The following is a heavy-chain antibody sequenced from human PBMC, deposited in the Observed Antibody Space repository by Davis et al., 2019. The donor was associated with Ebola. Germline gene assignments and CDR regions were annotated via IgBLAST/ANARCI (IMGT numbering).Heavy chain of an antibody. Sequence: PGGSLRLSCAASGFTFSSYAMTWVRQAPGKGLEWVAVISYDGSNKYYADSVKGRFTISRDNSKNTLYLQMNSLRAEDTAVYYCAKVTGSFDYWGQGTLVTVSS. D-gene: IGHD7-27*01. CDR1: GFTFSSYA. V-gene: IGHV3-30*18. J-gene: IGHJ4*02. CDR2: ISYDGSNK. CDR3: AKVTGSFDY.